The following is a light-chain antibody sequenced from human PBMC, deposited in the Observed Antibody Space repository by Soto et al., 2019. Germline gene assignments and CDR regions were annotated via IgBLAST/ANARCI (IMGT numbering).Light chain of an antibody. CDR2: GPS. Sequence: EIVLTQSPGTLSLSAGESATLSCRASQSVSRKLVWYQQKPGQAPRLLIYGPSSRATGIPERFNGSGSGTDFTLTIGRMEPEDFAVYDCQQYGSSGTFGQGTKVDIK. CDR1: QSVSRK. J-gene: IGKJ1*01. CDR3: QQYGSSGT. V-gene: IGKV3-20*01.